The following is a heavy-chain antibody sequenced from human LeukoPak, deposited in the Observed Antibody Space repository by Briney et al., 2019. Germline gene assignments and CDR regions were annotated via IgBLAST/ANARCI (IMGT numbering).Heavy chain of an antibody. D-gene: IGHD3-22*01. Sequence: SGTLSLTCAVSGGSISSSNWWSWVRQFPGKGLEWIGEIYHSGSINYSPSLKSRVTISVDKSKNQFSLKLSSVTAADTALYYCARVGGYFPYYYMDVWGKGTTVTVSS. V-gene: IGHV4-4*02. CDR1: GGSISSSNW. J-gene: IGHJ6*03. CDR2: IYHSGSI. CDR3: ARVGGYFPYYYMDV.